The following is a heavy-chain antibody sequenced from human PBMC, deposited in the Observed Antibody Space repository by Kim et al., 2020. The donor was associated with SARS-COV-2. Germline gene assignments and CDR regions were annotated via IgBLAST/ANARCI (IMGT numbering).Heavy chain of an antibody. CDR1: GFTFSNYV. CDR2: INAAGDT. D-gene: IGHD6-19*01. CDR3: ARATLYGSGWVYDS. V-gene: IGHV3-13*01. J-gene: IGHJ5*01. Sequence: GGSLRLSCTASGFTFSNYVMHWVRQPTGKGLEWVSSINAAGDTYYPDSVRGRFTISREDAKNYLYLQMNSLRVGDTAIYFCARATLYGSGWVYDSWGLGTLVTVSS.